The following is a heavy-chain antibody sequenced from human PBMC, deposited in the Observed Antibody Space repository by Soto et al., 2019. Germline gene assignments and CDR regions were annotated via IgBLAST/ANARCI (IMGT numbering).Heavy chain of an antibody. J-gene: IGHJ4*02. CDR2: VLPFLDLT. V-gene: IGHV1-69*02. CDR1: GGSFSIYT. Sequence: QVQLVQSGSEVKKPGSSVRVSCKTSGGSFSIYTFSWVRQAPGQGLEWMGRVLPFLDLTTHSQKFQGRVTITADKYTATAYLDLDNLTSEYTAIYYCATDRANSNWPTFDSLGQGTLVTVSS. CDR3: ATDRANSNWPTFDS. D-gene: IGHD6-13*01.